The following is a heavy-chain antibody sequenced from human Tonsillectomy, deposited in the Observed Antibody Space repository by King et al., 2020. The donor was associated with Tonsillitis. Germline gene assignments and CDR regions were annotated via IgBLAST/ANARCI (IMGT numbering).Heavy chain of an antibody. CDR3: ARSVSGSFDY. Sequence: LQLQESGPGVVKPSEALSLTCTVSGSSISSSDHYWAWIRQPPGKGLEWIGYMYYSGTIFYNPSLKSRITISGGTSENRFSLKLSSVTAADTAVYFCARSVSGSFDYWGQGAPVTVSS. V-gene: IGHV4-39*01. CDR2: MYYSGTI. J-gene: IGHJ4*02. CDR1: GSSISSSDHY. D-gene: IGHD1-26*01.